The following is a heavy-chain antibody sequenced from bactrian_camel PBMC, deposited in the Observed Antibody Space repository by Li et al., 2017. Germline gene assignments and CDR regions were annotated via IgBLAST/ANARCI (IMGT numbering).Heavy chain of an antibody. CDR1: EFTDCTYD. Sequence: DVQLVESGGGSVQAGGSLRLSCAASEFTDCTYDMSWYRQAPGKQREFVSNIIARDGSTRYADSVKGRFTISKDNAKNTLYLQMNGLKSEDTAMYYCAAAMGWPCLAADTYFRYWGQGTQVTVS. CDR3: AAAMGWPCLAADTYFRY. D-gene: IGHD5*01. V-gene: IGHV3S44*01. J-gene: IGHJ6*01. CDR2: IIARDGST.